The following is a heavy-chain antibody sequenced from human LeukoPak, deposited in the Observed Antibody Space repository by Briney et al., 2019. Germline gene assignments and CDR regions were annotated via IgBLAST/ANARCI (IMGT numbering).Heavy chain of an antibody. CDR1: GYSFTSYW. CDR2: IYPGDSDT. D-gene: IGHD2-8*01. CDR3: ARSQSGYCSNGVCYCDY. Sequence: GESLKISRKGSGYSFTSYWNGWVRQMPGQGLEWMGIIYPGDSDTRYSPSFQGHVTISADKSISTAYLQWSSLKASDTAMYYCARSQSGYCSNGVCYCDYRGQGTLVTVSS. J-gene: IGHJ4*02. V-gene: IGHV5-51*01.